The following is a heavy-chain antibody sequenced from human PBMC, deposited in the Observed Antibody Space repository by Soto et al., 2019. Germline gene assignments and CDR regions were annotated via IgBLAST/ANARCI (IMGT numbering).Heavy chain of an antibody. CDR2: IYYSGST. CDR1: GGSISSSSYY. J-gene: IGHJ5*02. D-gene: IGHD2-15*01. V-gene: IGHV4-39*01. Sequence: QLQLQESGPGLVKPSETLSLTCTVSGGSISSSSYYWGWIRQPPGKGLEWIGSIYYSGSTYYNPSLTSRVTISVDPSKNQFSLKLSSVTAADTAVYYCARHLVLVAEGSWFDPWGQGTLVTVSS. CDR3: ARHLVLVAEGSWFDP.